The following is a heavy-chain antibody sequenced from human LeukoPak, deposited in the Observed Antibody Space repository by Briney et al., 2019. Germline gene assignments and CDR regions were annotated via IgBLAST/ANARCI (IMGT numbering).Heavy chain of an antibody. CDR3: ARDLRGPNFRSFDC. V-gene: IGHV3-74*01. CDR2: INSDGSST. D-gene: IGHD3-10*01. J-gene: IGHJ4*02. Sequence: PGGSLRLSCAASGSTSSSYWMHWVRQAPGKGLVWVSRINSDGSSTSYADSVKGRFTISRDNAKNTLYLQMNSLRAEDTAVYYCARDLRGPNFRSFDCWGQGTLVTVSS. CDR1: GSTSSSYW.